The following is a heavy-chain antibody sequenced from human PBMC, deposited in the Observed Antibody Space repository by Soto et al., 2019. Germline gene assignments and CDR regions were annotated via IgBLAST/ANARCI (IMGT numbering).Heavy chain of an antibody. CDR3: ARDFEVGAYNWFDP. V-gene: IGHV7-4-1*01. Sequence: GASVKVSCKASGYTFTSYAMHWVRQAPGQGLEWMGWINTNTGNPTYAQGFTGRFVFSLDTSVSTAYLQICSLKAEDTAVYYCARDFEVGAYNWFDPWGQGTLVTVSS. CDR2: INTNTGNP. J-gene: IGHJ5*02. D-gene: IGHD1-26*01. CDR1: GYTFTSYA.